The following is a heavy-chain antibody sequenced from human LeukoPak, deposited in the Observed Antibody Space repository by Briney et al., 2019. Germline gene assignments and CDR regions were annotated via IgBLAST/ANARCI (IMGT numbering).Heavy chain of an antibody. D-gene: IGHD4-11*01. Sequence: GGSLRLSCSASGFSFRNYALHWVRQAPGRGLEFVSAISSDGGTTYYADSVKGRFTISRDNSKNTLYLQMNNLRAEDTAVYYCVKGGVVTTRPLDYWGQGTLVTVSS. CDR3: VKGGVVTTRPLDY. CDR1: GFSFRNYA. CDR2: ISSDGGTT. V-gene: IGHV3-64D*06. J-gene: IGHJ4*02.